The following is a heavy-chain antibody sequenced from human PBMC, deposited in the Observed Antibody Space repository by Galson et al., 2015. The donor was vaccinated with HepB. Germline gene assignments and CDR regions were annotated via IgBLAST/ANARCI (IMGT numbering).Heavy chain of an antibody. CDR2: INPNSGGT. CDR3: ARTPRDFWSGYYHYYFDY. CDR1: GYTFTGYY. Sequence: SVKVSCKASGYTFTGYYMHWVRQAPGQELEWMGRINPNSGGTNYAQKFQGRVTMTRDTSISTAYMELSRLRSDDTAVYYCARTPRDFWSGYYHYYFDYWGQGTLVTVSS. J-gene: IGHJ4*02. D-gene: IGHD3-3*01. V-gene: IGHV1-2*06.